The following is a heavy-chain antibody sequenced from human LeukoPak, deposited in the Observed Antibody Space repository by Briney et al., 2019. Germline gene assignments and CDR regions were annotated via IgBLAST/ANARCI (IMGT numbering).Heavy chain of an antibody. CDR2: INPNSGGT. CDR3: ATYSGYDLQGVTYYYDSSGYYASLDY. Sequence: ASVKVSCKASGYTFTGYYMHWVRQAPGQGLEWMEWINPNSGGTNYAQKFQGRVTMTRDTSISTAYMELSRLRSDDTAVCYCATYSGYDLQGVTYYYDSSGYYASLDYWGQGTLVTVSS. CDR1: GYTFTGYY. D-gene: IGHD3-22*01. V-gene: IGHV1-2*02. J-gene: IGHJ4*02.